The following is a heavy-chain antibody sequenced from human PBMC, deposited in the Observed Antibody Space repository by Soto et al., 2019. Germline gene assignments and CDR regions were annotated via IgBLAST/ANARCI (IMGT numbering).Heavy chain of an antibody. V-gene: IGHV4-39*01. CDR1: GGSISSSSYY. Sequence: SETLSLTCTVSGGSISSSSYYWGWIRQPPGKGLEWIGSIYYSGSTYYNPSLKSRVTISVDTSKNQFSLKLSSVTAADTAVYYCASIPGYCSSTSCYSNYYYYYYMDVWGKGTTVTVSS. D-gene: IGHD2-2*01. CDR2: IYYSGST. J-gene: IGHJ6*03. CDR3: ASIPGYCSSTSCYSNYYYYYYMDV.